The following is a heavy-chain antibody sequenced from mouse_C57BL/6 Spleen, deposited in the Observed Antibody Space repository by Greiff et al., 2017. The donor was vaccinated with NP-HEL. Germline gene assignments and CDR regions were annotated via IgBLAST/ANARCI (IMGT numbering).Heavy chain of an antibody. V-gene: IGHV3-6*01. CDR2: ISYDGSN. J-gene: IGHJ3*01. Sequence: ESGPGLVKPSQSLSLTCSVTGYSITSGYYWNWIRQFPGNKLEWMGYISYDGSNNYNPSLKNRISITRDTSKNQFFLKLNSVTTEDTATYYCAREGIITTVVAPGFAYWGQGTLVTVSA. D-gene: IGHD1-1*01. CDR3: AREGIITTVVAPGFAY. CDR1: GYSITSGYY.